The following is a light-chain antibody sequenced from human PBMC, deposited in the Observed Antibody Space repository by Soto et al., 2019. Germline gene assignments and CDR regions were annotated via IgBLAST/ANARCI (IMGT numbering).Light chain of an antibody. V-gene: IGKV3-20*01. CDR2: ETS. Sequence: EVVLTQSPGTLSLSRGERATLSCRASQSVSSSYLAWYQQKPGQAPRLLIYETSTRATGIPGRFSGSGSGADFTLTISRLEPEDFAVYYCQLYRNSLYTFGQGTNLEIK. J-gene: IGKJ2*01. CDR3: QLYRNSLYT. CDR1: QSVSSSY.